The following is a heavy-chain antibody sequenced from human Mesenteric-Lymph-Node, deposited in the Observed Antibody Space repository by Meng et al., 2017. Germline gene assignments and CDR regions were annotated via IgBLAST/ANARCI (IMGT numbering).Heavy chain of an antibody. D-gene: IGHD3-22*01. CDR1: GFTFSNYA. V-gene: IGHV3-23*01. CDR3: AMATYYFDTSGYYEADY. J-gene: IGHJ4*02. Sequence: GESLKISCAASGFTFSNYAMSWVRQAPGKGLEWVSTISGSGVSTYYADSVKGRFTISRDNSKITLYLQMNSLRAEDTAIYYCAMATYYFDTSGYYEADYWGQGTLVTVSS. CDR2: ISGSGVST.